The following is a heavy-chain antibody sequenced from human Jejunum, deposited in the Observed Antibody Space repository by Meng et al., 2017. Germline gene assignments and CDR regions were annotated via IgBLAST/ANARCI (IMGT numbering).Heavy chain of an antibody. Sequence: QVPMEDAGLGRVRPSETLLLMCTVSGVSVNIRNYYWSWIRQPPGKGLEWIAYIDNSGSTNYNPSLKSRVIISVDTSKNQFYLQMSSLTAADTAVYYCARAAAGTGFGYFDLWGRGTLVTVSS. CDR2: IDNSGST. CDR1: GVSVNIRNYY. V-gene: IGHV4-61*01. CDR3: ARAAAGTGFGYFDL. D-gene: IGHD6-19*01. J-gene: IGHJ2*01.